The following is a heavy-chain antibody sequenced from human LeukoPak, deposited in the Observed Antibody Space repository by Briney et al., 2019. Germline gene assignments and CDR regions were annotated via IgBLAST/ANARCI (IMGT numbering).Heavy chain of an antibody. CDR3: SRQLVGFRRGFYGMDV. CDR2: IYPGDSDT. V-gene: IGHV5-51*01. CDR1: GYSFTSYW. Sequence: KGGESLKISCKGSGYSFTSYWIGWVRQMPGKGLEWMGIIYPGDSDTRSSPSFQGQVTISADKSISTAYLQWSSLKASDTAMYYCSRQLVGFRRGFYGMDVWGQGTTVTVSS. D-gene: IGHD6-13*01. J-gene: IGHJ6*02.